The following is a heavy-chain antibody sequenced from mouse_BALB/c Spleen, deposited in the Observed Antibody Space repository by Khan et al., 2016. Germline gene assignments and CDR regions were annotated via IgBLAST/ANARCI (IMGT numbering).Heavy chain of an antibody. CDR3: ARGGTHFFDY. D-gene: IGHD3-3*01. V-gene: IGHV3-6*02. J-gene: IGHJ2*01. Sequence: VQLKESGPGLVKPSQSLSLTCSVTGYSITSGYYWNWIRQFPGNKLEWMGYISYDGSNNYNPSLKNRISITRDTSKSQFFLKLNSVTTEDTGIYYCARGGTHFFDYWGQGTTLTVSS. CDR1: GYSITSGYY. CDR2: ISYDGSN.